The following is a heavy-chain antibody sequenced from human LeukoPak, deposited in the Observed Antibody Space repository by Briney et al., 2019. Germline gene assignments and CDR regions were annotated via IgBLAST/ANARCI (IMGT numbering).Heavy chain of an antibody. D-gene: IGHD3-10*01. V-gene: IGHV4-34*01. CDR3: ARTSKPTSITMVRGNYHFDY. J-gene: IGHJ4*02. CDR2: INHSGST. CDR1: GGSFSGYY. Sequence: SETLSLTCAVYGGSFSGYYWSWIRQPPGKGLEWIGEINHSGSTNYNPSLKSRVTISVDTSKNQFSLKLSSVTAADTAVYYCARTSKPTSITMVRGNYHFDYWGQGTLVTVSS.